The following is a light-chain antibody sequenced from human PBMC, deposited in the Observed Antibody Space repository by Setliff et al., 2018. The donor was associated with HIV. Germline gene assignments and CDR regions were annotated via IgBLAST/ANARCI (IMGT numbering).Light chain of an antibody. CDR3: TSYASSSTLYV. J-gene: IGLJ1*01. Sequence: QSALAQPASVSGSPGQSITISCTGTSSDVGGYNYVSWYQQYPGKAPKLMIYEVNNRPSGVSNRFSGSKSGNTASLTISGLQAEDEADYYCTSYASSSTLYVFGTGTRSPS. CDR1: SSDVGGYNY. CDR2: EVN. V-gene: IGLV2-14*01.